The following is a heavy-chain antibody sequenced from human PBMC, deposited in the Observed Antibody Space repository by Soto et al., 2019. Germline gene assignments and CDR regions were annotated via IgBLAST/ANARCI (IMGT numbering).Heavy chain of an antibody. CDR1: GLSLSTNGVG. V-gene: IGHV2-5*02. D-gene: IGHD2-15*01. CDR3: AHDSTVVASTDGAFDI. J-gene: IGHJ3*02. Sequence: QITFKESGPTLVKPTQTLTLTCTFSGLSLSTNGVGVGWIRQPPGKALEWLALIYWDNDKRYSPSLTSTLTITMDTSKTQVVLTMTRMDPVDTGTYYCAHDSTVVASTDGAFDIWGQGTMVTVSS. CDR2: IYWDNDK.